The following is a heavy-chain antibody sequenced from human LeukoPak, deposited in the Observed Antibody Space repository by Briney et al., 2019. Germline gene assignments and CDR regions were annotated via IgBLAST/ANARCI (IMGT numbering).Heavy chain of an antibody. V-gene: IGHV4-31*03. D-gene: IGHD1-1*01. Sequence: PSETLSLTCTVSGGSVSSGGYYWSWICQHPGEGLEWIGYIYYSGTTYYNPSLKSRLTISLDTSKNQFSLKLTSVTAADTAVYYCATAAQNWNNAPYFDFWGQETLVTVSS. CDR1: GGSVSSGGYY. J-gene: IGHJ4*02. CDR3: ATAAQNWNNAPYFDF. CDR2: IYYSGTT.